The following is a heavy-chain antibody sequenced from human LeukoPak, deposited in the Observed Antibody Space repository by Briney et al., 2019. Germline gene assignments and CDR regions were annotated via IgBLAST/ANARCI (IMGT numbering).Heavy chain of an antibody. Sequence: GGSLRLSCAASGFTFSSYAMSWVRQAPGKGLEWVSAISGSGGSTYYADSVKGRFTISRDNSKNTLYLQMNSLRAEDTAVYYCAEDRTPTYYDFWSGYYTIDYWGQGTLVTVSS. D-gene: IGHD3-3*01. CDR3: AEDRTPTYYDFWSGYYTIDY. J-gene: IGHJ4*02. CDR2: ISGSGGST. V-gene: IGHV3-23*01. CDR1: GFTFSSYA.